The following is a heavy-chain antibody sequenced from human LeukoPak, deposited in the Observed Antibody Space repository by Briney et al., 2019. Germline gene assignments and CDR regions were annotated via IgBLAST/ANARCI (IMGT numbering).Heavy chain of an antibody. CDR1: GYIFTGYY. D-gene: IGHD1-7*01. V-gene: IGHV1-2*02. CDR3: AREATSGGITGTTIDP. CDR2: INPNSGGT. J-gene: IGHJ5*02. Sequence: ASVKVSCKASGYIFTGYYMHWVRQAPGQGLEWMGWINPNSGGTNYAQKFQGRVTMTRDTSISTAYMELSRLRSDDTAVYYCAREATSGGITGTTIDPWGQGTLVTVSS.